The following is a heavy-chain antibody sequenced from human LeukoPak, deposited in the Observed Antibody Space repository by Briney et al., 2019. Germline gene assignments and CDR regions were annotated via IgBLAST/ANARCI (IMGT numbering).Heavy chain of an antibody. CDR1: GGSISSYY. CDR2: IYTSGST. Sequence: SETLSLTCTVSGGSISSYYWSWIRQPAGKGLEWIGRIYTSGSTNYNPSLKSRVTMSVDTSKNQFSLKLSSVTAADTAVYYCARGGSSSWYTTYYFDFWGQGTLLTVSS. V-gene: IGHV4-4*07. D-gene: IGHD6-13*01. CDR3: ARGGSSSWYTTYYFDF. J-gene: IGHJ4*02.